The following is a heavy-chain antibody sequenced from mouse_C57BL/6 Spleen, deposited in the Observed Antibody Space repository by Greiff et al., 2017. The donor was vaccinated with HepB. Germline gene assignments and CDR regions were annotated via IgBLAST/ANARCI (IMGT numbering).Heavy chain of an antibody. J-gene: IGHJ1*03. CDR2: IRNKANGYTT. D-gene: IGHD1-1*01. CDR1: GFTFTDYY. CDR3: ARYMKIYYGSSYGYFDV. Sequence: DVMLVESGGGLVQPGGSLSLSCAASGFTFTDYYMSWVRQPPGKALEWLGFIRNKANGYTTEYSASVKGRFTISRDNSQSILYLQMNALRAEDSATYYCARYMKIYYGSSYGYFDVWGTGTTVTVSS. V-gene: IGHV7-3*01.